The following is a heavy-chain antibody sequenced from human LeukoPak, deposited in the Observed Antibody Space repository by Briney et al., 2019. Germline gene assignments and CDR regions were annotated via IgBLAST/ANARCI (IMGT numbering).Heavy chain of an antibody. J-gene: IGHJ4*02. CDR3: ARDLAYSSSSDPGY. Sequence: ASVKVSCKASGYTFTSYAMHWVRQAPGQRLEWMGWINAGNGNTKYSQKFQGRVTITRDTSASTAYMELSRLRSDDTAVYYCARDLAYSSSSDPGYWGQGTLVTVSS. CDR1: GYTFTSYA. D-gene: IGHD6-6*01. V-gene: IGHV1-3*01. CDR2: INAGNGNT.